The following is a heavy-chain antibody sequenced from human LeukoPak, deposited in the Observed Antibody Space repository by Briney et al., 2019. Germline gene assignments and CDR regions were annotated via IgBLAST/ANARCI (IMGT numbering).Heavy chain of an antibody. D-gene: IGHD2-15*01. CDR3: AKGGGWLYYFDY. J-gene: IGHJ4*02. V-gene: IGHV3-23*01. CDR1: GFTFSTFA. Sequence: GGSLRLSCAASGFTFSTFAMNWVRQAPGKGLEWVSAISDSGGSTYYADSGKGRFTISRDNSKNTLYLQMNRLGAEDTAVYYCAKGGGWLYYFDYWGQGTLVTVSS. CDR2: ISDSGGST.